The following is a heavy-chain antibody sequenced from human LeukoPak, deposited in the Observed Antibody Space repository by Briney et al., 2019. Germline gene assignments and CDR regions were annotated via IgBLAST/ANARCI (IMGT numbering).Heavy chain of an antibody. D-gene: IGHD5-18*01. Sequence: GGSLRLSCAASGFTFSDYYMSWIRQAPGRGLEWVSYISSSGSTIYYADSVKGRFTISRDNAKNSLYLQMNSLRAEDTAVYYCASWLYSYGHFDYWGQGTLVTVSS. CDR3: ASWLYSYGHFDY. CDR1: GFTFSDYY. V-gene: IGHV3-11*04. J-gene: IGHJ4*02. CDR2: ISSSGSTI.